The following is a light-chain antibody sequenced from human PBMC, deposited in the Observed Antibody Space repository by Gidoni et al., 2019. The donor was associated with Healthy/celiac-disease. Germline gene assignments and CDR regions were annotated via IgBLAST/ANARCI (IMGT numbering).Light chain of an antibody. CDR1: QDISNY. J-gene: IGKJ2*01. V-gene: IGKV1-27*01. Sequence: DIQLTQSPSSLSASVGDRVTITCRASQDISNYLAWYQQKPGKVPKLLIYAASTLQSGVPSRFSGSGSGTDFTLTISSLQPEDVAIYYCQKYNSELWAFGQGTKLEIK. CDR3: QKYNSELWA. CDR2: AAS.